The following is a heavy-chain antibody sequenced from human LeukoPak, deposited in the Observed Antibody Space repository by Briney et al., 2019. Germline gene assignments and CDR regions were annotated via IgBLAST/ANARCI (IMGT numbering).Heavy chain of an antibody. V-gene: IGHV3-30*18. CDR2: ISYDGGNK. CDR3: AKTVRYFDWLLSPFDY. CDR1: GFTFSSYG. Sequence: GGSLRLSCAASGFTFSSYGMHWVRQAPGKGLEWVAVISYDGGNKYYADSVKGRFTISRDNSKNTLYLQMNSLRAEDTAVYYCAKTVRYFDWLLSPFDYWGQGTLVTVSS. J-gene: IGHJ4*02. D-gene: IGHD3-9*01.